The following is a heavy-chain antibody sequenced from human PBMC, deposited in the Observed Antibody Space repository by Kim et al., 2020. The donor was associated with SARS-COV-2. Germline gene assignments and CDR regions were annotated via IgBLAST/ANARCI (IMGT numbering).Heavy chain of an antibody. CDR3: ARGGYCSSTSCPIAEYFQH. CDR2: ISSSSSTI. J-gene: IGHJ1*01. V-gene: IGHV3-48*02. Sequence: GGSLRLSCAASGFTLSSYSMNWVRQAPGKGLEWVSYISSSSSTIYYADSVKGRFTISRDNAKNSLYLQMNSLRDEDTAVYYCARGGYCSSTSCPIAEYFQHWGQGTLVTVSS. CDR1: GFTLSSYS. D-gene: IGHD2-2*01.